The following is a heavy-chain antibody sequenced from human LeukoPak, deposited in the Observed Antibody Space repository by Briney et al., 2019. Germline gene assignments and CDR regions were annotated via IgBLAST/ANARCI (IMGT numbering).Heavy chain of an antibody. Sequence: SQTLSLTCTVSGGSISSGGYYWSWIRQHPGKGLEWIGYIYYNGRTYYNPSLQSRVIISADTSKNQFSLRLSSVTAADTAVYYCASRRDEAWFDPWGQGTLVTVSS. CDR3: ASRRDEAWFDP. D-gene: IGHD5-24*01. V-gene: IGHV4-31*03. J-gene: IGHJ5*02. CDR1: GGSISSGGYY. CDR2: IYYNGRT.